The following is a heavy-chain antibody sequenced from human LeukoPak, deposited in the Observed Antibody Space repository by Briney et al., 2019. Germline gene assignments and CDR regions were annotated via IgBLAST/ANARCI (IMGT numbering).Heavy chain of an antibody. CDR1: GGSISGSSYY. CDR3: ARASYSSSWFDP. CDR2: IYYSGST. J-gene: IGHJ5*02. D-gene: IGHD6-6*01. V-gene: IGHV4-39*02. Sequence: ASETLSLTCTVSGGSISGSSYYWGWIRQPPGKGLEWIGSIYYSGSTYYNPSLKSRVTISVDTSKNQFSLKLNSVTATDTAVYYCARASYSSSWFDPWGQGTLVTVSS.